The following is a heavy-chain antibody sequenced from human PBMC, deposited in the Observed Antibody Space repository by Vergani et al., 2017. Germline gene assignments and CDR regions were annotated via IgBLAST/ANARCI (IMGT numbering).Heavy chain of an antibody. Sequence: EVNLVESGGGLVHPGGSLRLVCATSGFTLTYHGMYWVRQGPGKGLEFVSGIGNYGGSIQYGNSVKGRFIISRDNSKRTVFLQMGSLTTEDTGVYYCAKVSSGWDYYFDYWGQGTLVTVSS. CDR2: IGNYGGSI. CDR3: AKVSSGWDYYFDY. CDR1: GFTLTYHG. V-gene: IGHV3-64*01. D-gene: IGHD6-19*01. J-gene: IGHJ4*02.